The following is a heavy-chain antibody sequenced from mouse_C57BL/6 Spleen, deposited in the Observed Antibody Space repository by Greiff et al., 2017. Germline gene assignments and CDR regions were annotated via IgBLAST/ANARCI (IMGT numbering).Heavy chain of an antibody. V-gene: IGHV2-2*01. CDR3: AKNRGTTAPYAMDY. J-gene: IGHJ4*01. Sequence: VQLQQSGPGLVQPSQSLSITCTVSGFSLTSYGVHWVRQSPGKGLEWLGVIWSGGSTDYNAAFISRLSISKDNSKSQVFFKMNGLQADDTAIYYCAKNRGTTAPYAMDYWGQGTSVTVSS. CDR1: GFSLTSYG. CDR2: IWSGGST. D-gene: IGHD1-2*01.